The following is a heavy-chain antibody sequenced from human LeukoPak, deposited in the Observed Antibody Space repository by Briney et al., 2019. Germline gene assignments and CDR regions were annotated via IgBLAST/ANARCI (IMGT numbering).Heavy chain of an antibody. CDR1: GFPFSSYW. CDR3: RGGGNMDEGFDY. CDR2: IKQDGSRK. Sequence: GGSLRLSCVASGFPFSSYWMTWVRQAPGKGLEWVANIKQDGSRKSYVDSVKGRFTISRDNAKNSLYLQMNSLRAEDTAIYYCRGGGNMDEGFDYGGKEPVVPVSS. V-gene: IGHV3-7*01. D-gene: IGHD3-16*01. J-gene: IGHJ4*02.